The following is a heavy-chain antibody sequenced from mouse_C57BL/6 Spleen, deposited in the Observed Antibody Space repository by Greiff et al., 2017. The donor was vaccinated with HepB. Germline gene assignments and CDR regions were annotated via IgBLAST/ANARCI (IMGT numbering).Heavy chain of an antibody. J-gene: IGHJ3*01. CDR2: IDPSDSYT. CDR3: ASQTTVAY. D-gene: IGHD1-1*01. CDR1: GYTFTSYW. V-gene: IGHV1-50*01. Sequence: QVQLQQSGAELVKPGASVKLSCKASGYTFTSYWMQWVKQRPGQGLEWIGEIDPSDSYTNYNQKFKGKATLTVDTSSSTAYMQLSSLTSEDSAVYYCASQTTVAYWGQGTLVTVSA.